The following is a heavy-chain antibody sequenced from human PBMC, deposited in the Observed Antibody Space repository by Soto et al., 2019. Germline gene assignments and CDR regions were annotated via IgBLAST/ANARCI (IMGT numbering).Heavy chain of an antibody. J-gene: IGHJ4*02. CDR3: ARQRTTVVTQAYFDH. Sequence: KSSETLSLTCIVSGESISRSSYYWGWIRQPPGKGLEWIGSIYYSGRTYYNPSFKSRVTISIDTSKNQFSLKLSSVTATDTAVYYCARQRTTVVTQAYFDHWGQGALVTVSS. D-gene: IGHD2-21*02. CDR2: IYYSGRT. CDR1: GESISRSSYY. V-gene: IGHV4-39*01.